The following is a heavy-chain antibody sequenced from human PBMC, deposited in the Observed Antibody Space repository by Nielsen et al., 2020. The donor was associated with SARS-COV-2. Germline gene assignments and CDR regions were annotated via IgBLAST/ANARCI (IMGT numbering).Heavy chain of an antibody. CDR1: GFTFSSYG. CDR2: ISYDGSNK. Sequence: GESLKISCAASGFTFSSYGMHWVRQAPGKGLEWVAVISYDGSNKYYADSVKGRFTISRDNSKNTLYLQMNSLRAEDTAVYYYAKDNSHSYGSNWFDPWGQGTLVTVSS. CDR3: AKDNSHSYGSNWFDP. D-gene: IGHD5-18*01. V-gene: IGHV3-30*18. J-gene: IGHJ5*02.